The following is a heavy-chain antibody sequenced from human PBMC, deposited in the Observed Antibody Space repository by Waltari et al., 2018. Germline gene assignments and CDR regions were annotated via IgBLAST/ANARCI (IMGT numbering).Heavy chain of an antibody. CDR2: IYHSGST. D-gene: IGHD3-16*01. J-gene: IGHJ6*04. CDR3: AVLGGV. Sequence: QVQLQESGQGLVKPSETLSLTCTVSGYSISSGYYWGWIRQPPGKGLEWIGSIYHSGSTYYNPSLKSRVTISVDTSKNQFSLKLSSVTAADTAVYYCAVLGGVWGKGTTVTISS. CDR1: GYSISSGYY. V-gene: IGHV4-38-2*02.